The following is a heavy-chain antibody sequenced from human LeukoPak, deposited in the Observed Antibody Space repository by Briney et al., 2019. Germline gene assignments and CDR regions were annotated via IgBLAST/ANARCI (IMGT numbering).Heavy chain of an antibody. CDR2: IYPGDSDT. J-gene: IGHJ3*02. CDR1: GYSFTSYW. CDR3: ARQDSGSYYSGAFDI. D-gene: IGHD1-26*01. Sequence: GESLKISCKGSGYSFTSYWIGWVRQMPGTGLEWMGIIYPGDSDTRYSPSFQGQVTISADKSISTAYLQWSSLKASDTAMYYCARQDSGSYYSGAFDIWGQGTIVTVSS. V-gene: IGHV5-51*01.